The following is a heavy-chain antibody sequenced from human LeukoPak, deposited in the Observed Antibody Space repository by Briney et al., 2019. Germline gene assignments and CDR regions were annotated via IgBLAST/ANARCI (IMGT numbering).Heavy chain of an antibody. J-gene: IGHJ4*02. D-gene: IGHD3-22*01. Sequence: GGSLRLSCRASGFNFNIYHMNLIRQAPGKGLEWVSVIRAEGDPTHYADSVKGRFTTSRDNSKNMVYLQMNSLRAEDTAMYYCGKDGHCPDSVCPTIIVVAGNVYHWGEGTLVTVSS. CDR1: GFNFNIYH. CDR3: GKDGHCPDSVCPTIIVVAGNVYH. V-gene: IGHV3-23*01. CDR2: IRAEGDPT.